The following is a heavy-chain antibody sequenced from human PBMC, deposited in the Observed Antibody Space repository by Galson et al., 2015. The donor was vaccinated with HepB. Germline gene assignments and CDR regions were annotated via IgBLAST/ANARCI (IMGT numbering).Heavy chain of an antibody. Sequence: SLRLSCAASGFIFSSYNMNWVRQAPGKGLEWVSCITRSSTYIYSADSVKGRFTISRDDAKNSLYLQMHSLRGEDTAIYYCARDGLEGGYDFDYWGQGTLVTVSS. CDR3: ARDGLEGGYDFDY. J-gene: IGHJ4*02. D-gene: IGHD5-12*01. CDR2: ITRSSTYI. CDR1: GFIFSSYN. V-gene: IGHV3-21*01.